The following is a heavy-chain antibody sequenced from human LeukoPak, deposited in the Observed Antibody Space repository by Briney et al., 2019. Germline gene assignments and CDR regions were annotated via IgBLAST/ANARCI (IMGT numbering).Heavy chain of an antibody. CDR2: LYSGGST. V-gene: IGHV3-53*01. J-gene: IGHJ4*02. CDR3: ARSSGWYPTFDY. D-gene: IGHD6-19*01. CDR1: GFTVSSNS. Sequence: GGSLRLSCAASGFTVSSNSMTWVRQAPGKGLEWVSVLYSGGSTLYADSVKGRFTISRDTSKNTLYLQMNSLRAEDTAVYYCARSSGWYPTFDYWGQGTLVTVSS.